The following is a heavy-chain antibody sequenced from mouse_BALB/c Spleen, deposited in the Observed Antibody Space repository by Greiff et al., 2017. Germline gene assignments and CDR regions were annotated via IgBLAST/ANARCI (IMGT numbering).Heavy chain of an antibody. CDR2: ISSGGST. D-gene: IGHD6-5*01. CDR1: GFPFSSYA. Sequence: EVQRVESGGGLVKPGGSLKLSCAASGFPFSSYAMSWVRQTPEKRLEWVASISSGGSTYYPDSVKGRFTISRDNARNILYLQMSSLRSEDTAMYYCARGYAGFAMDYWGQGTSVTVSS. V-gene: IGHV5-6-5*01. CDR3: ARGYAGFAMDY. J-gene: IGHJ4*01.